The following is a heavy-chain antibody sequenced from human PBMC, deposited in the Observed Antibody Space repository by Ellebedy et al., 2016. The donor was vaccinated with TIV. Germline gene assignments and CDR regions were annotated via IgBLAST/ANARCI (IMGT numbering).Heavy chain of an antibody. CDR3: VREYSAFDF. Sequence: GESLKISCATSGVTFSDYYMHWIRQAPGKGLEWVSYIGGIESHTYYADSVKCRFTISRDSAKNSLYLQMDSLRAEDTAVYYCVREYSAFDFWGQGTMVTVSS. D-gene: IGHD2-15*01. V-gene: IGHV3-11*05. CDR2: IGGIESHT. CDR1: GVTFSDYY. J-gene: IGHJ3*01.